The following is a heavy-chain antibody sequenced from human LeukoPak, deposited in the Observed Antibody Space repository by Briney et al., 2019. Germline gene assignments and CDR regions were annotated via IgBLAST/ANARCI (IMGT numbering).Heavy chain of an antibody. D-gene: IGHD3-22*01. CDR1: GYTFTSYG. Sequence: GASVKVSCKASGYTFTSYGISWVRQAPGQGLEWMGIINPSGGSTSYAQKFQGRVTITTDESTSTAYMELSSLRSEDTAVYYCASSLGSYYDSSGYYYPFDYWGQGTLVTVSS. CDR2: INPSGGST. CDR3: ASSLGSYYDSSGYYYPFDY. V-gene: IGHV1-46*01. J-gene: IGHJ4*02.